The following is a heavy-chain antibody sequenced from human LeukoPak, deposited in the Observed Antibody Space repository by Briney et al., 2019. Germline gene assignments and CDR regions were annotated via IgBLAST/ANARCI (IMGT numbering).Heavy chain of an antibody. Sequence: PLETLSLTCTVSGGSFNNYHWSWIRQPPGKGLEWIGYIYYSGSTNYNPSLKSRVTISVDTSKNQFSLKLSSVTAADTAVYYCARGAPVVTLDYWGQGTLVTVSS. CDR3: ARGAPVVTLDY. J-gene: IGHJ4*02. CDR2: IYYSGST. CDR1: GGSFNNYH. V-gene: IGHV4-59*01. D-gene: IGHD4-23*01.